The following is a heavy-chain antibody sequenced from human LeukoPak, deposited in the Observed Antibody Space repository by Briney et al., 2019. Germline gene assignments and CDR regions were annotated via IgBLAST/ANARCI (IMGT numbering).Heavy chain of an antibody. Sequence: GASVKVSCKASGYTFTSYYMHWVRQAPGQGLEWMGIINPSGGSTSYAQKFQGRVTMTRDASISTAYMELSRLRSDDTAVYYCARDMGYSSSKDYWGQGTLVTVSS. J-gene: IGHJ4*02. CDR2: INPSGGST. CDR3: ARDMGYSSSKDY. CDR1: GYTFTSYY. V-gene: IGHV1-46*01. D-gene: IGHD6-6*01.